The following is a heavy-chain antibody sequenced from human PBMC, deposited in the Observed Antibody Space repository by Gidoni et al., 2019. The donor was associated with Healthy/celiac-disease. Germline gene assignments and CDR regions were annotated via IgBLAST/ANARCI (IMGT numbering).Heavy chain of an antibody. V-gene: IGHV3-23*01. Sequence: EVQLLESGGGLVPPGGSLRLSCAASGFPFSSYAMGWVRQAPGKGLGVVSAIRGSGGSTYYADSVKGRFTISRDNSKNTLYLQMNSLRAEDTAVYYCANGGVYAIRGPSQIDYWGQGTLVTVSS. CDR3: ANGGVYAIRGPSQIDY. J-gene: IGHJ4*02. D-gene: IGHD2-8*01. CDR2: IRGSGGST. CDR1: GFPFSSYA.